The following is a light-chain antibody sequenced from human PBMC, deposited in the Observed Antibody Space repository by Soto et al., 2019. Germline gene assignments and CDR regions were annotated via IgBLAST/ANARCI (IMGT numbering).Light chain of an antibody. Sequence: QSALTQPASVSGSPGQSSTISCTGTSSDVGSYNLVSWYQQHPGKAPKLMIYEGSKRPSGVSNRFSGSKSGNTASLTISGLQAEDEADYYCCSYAGRSTPVVFGGGTKLTVL. V-gene: IGLV2-23*01. CDR1: SSDVGSYNL. J-gene: IGLJ2*01. CDR2: EGS. CDR3: CSYAGRSTPVV.